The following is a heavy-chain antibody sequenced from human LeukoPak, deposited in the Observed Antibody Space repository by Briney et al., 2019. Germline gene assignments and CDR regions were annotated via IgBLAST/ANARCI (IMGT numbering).Heavy chain of an antibody. CDR3: AREEGYCSSTSCYRGD. CDR1: GFSFSSYS. CDR2: ISSSSITI. Sequence: GGSLRLSCAASGFSFSSYSMHWVRQAPGKGLEWVSYISSSSITIYYADSVKGRFTISRDNAKNSLYLQMNSLRAEDTAVYYCAREEGYCSSTSCYRGDWGQGTLVTVSS. V-gene: IGHV3-48*04. D-gene: IGHD2-2*02. J-gene: IGHJ4*02.